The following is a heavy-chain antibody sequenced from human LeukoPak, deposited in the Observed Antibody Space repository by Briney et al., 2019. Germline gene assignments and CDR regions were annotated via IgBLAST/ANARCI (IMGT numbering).Heavy chain of an antibody. V-gene: IGHV4-31*03. CDR3: ARDSSYYYDSSGHI. D-gene: IGHD3-22*01. Sequence: PSETLSLTCTVSGGSISSGDYYWSWIRQHPGKGLEWIGYIYYSGSTYCNPSLKSRITISVDTSKNQFSLKLSSVTAADTAVYYCARDSSYYYDSSGHIWGQGTMVTVSS. CDR1: GGSISSGDYY. CDR2: IYYSGST. J-gene: IGHJ3*02.